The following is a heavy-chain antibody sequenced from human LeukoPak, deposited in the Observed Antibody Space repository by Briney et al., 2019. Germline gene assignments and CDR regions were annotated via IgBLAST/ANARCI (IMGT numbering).Heavy chain of an antibody. Sequence: GASVKVSCKTSGYTFTAYYMHWVRQAPGQGLEWMGWINPNSGATNYAQKFQGRVAMTRDTSITTTYMELSSLRSDDTAVYYCATRPGLCSGEDSWGQGTLVTVSS. CDR2: INPNSGAT. V-gene: IGHV1-2*02. J-gene: IGHJ4*02. D-gene: IGHD4/OR15-4a*01. CDR3: ATRPGLCSGEDS. CDR1: GYTFTAYY.